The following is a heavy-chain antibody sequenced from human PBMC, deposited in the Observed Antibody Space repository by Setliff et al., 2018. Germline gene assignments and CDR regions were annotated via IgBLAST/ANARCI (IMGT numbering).Heavy chain of an antibody. CDR3: ASIDWGENFYSMDV. J-gene: IGHJ6*04. CDR2: INVGGTNT. V-gene: IGHV3-23*01. D-gene: IGHD7-27*01. CDR1: GFAFSTYA. Sequence: PGGSLRLSCAASGFAFSTYAVSWVRQAPGKGLEWVSIINVGGTNTYYRDSVKGRFTISRDNSKSTLYLQMNSLRAEDTALYFCASIDWGENFYSMDVWGKGTTVTVSS.